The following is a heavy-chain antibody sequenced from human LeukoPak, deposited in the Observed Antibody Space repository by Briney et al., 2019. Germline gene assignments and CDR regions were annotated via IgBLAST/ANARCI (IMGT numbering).Heavy chain of an antibody. CDR3: ASGGGYSSAWHSSDY. CDR1: GFTVSNTY. J-gene: IGHJ4*02. D-gene: IGHD6-19*01. V-gene: IGHV3-53*01. Sequence: GGSLRLSCAASGFTVSNTYMSWVRQAPGKGLEWVSIIYSDGRTYYADFVKGRFTISRDNSKNTMYLQMNSLRAEDTAVYYCASGGGYSSAWHSSDYWGQGTLVTVSS. CDR2: IYSDGRT.